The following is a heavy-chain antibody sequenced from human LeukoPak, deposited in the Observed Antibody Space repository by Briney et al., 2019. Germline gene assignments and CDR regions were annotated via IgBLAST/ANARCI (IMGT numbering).Heavy chain of an antibody. V-gene: IGHV4-39*07. CDR2: IYHSGST. D-gene: IGHD5-24*01. CDR1: GGSISSSSYY. Sequence: SETLSLTCTVSGGSISSSSYYWGWIRQPPGKGLEWIGEIYHSGSTNYNPSLKSRVTISVDKSKNQFSLKLSSVTAADTAVYYCARDLTVEMATIEGVPDAFDIWGQGTMVTVSS. J-gene: IGHJ3*02. CDR3: ARDLTVEMATIEGVPDAFDI.